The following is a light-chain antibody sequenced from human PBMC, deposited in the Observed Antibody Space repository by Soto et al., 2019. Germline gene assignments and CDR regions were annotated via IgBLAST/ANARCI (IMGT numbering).Light chain of an antibody. CDR2: RAS. J-gene: IGKJ1*01. V-gene: IGKV3-15*01. Sequence: EIVMTQSPATLSVSPGERATLSCRASQSVSSNVAWYRQRPGQAPRLLIYRASTRATGIPARFSGSGSGTEFTLTISSLQSEDFAVYYCQQYHNLWTFGQGTKV. CDR3: QQYHNLWT. CDR1: QSVSSN.